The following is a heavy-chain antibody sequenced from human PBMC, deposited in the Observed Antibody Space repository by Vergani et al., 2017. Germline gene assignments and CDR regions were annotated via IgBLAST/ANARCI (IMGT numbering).Heavy chain of an antibody. CDR2: ISGSGGST. CDR1: GFTFNHYA. D-gene: IGHD1-26*01. Sequence: EVQLLESGGDLVQPGGSLRLSCAASGFTFNHYAMNWVRQAPGKGLEWVSGISGSGGSTYYAGSVKGRFTISRDSSKNTLYLQMNSLRAEDTAVYYCARDSRVGATNLDYWGQGTLVTVSS. CDR3: ARDSRVGATNLDY. V-gene: IGHV3-23*01. J-gene: IGHJ4*02.